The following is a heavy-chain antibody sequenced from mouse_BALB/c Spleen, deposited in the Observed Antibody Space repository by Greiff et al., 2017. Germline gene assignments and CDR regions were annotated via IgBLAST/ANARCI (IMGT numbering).Heavy chain of an antibody. CDR2: ISYDGSN. V-gene: IGHV3-6*02. CDR1: GYSITSGYY. J-gene: IGHJ2*01. Sequence: DVKLQESGPGLVKPSQSLSLTCSVTGYSITSGYYWNWIRQFPGNKLEWMGYISYDGSNNYNPSLKNRISITRDTSKNQFFLKLNSVTTEDTATYYCERGDYDVGYWGQGTTLTVSS. CDR3: ERGDYDVGY. D-gene: IGHD2-4*01.